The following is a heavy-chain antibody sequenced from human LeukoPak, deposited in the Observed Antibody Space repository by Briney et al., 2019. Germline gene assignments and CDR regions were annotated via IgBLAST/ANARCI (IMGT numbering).Heavy chain of an antibody. CDR3: ATGRSCTTCYLPDY. J-gene: IGHJ4*02. CDR2: IRINSRVI. CDR1: GFTFNRYT. V-gene: IGHV3-21*04. Sequence: GGSLRLSCAASGFTFNRYTMNWVRQAPGEGLESGSSIRINSRVINYADSVKGRFTISRDNAKNSLYLQMNSLRAEDTAVYHCATGRSCTTCYLPDYWGQGTLATVSS. D-gene: IGHD2-2*01.